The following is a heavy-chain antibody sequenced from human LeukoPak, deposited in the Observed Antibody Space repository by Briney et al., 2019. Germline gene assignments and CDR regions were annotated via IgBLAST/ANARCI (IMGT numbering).Heavy chain of an antibody. CDR1: GYTFTGYY. V-gene: IGHV1-2*02. CDR2: INPNSGGT. CDR3: ARVGYSYGYGDAFDI. Sequence: GASVKVSCKTSGYTFTGYYMHWVRQAPGQGLEWMGWINPNSGGTNYAQKFQGRVTMTRDTSISTAYMELSRLRSDDTAVYYCARVGYSYGYGDAFDIWGQGTMVTVSS. J-gene: IGHJ3*02. D-gene: IGHD5-18*01.